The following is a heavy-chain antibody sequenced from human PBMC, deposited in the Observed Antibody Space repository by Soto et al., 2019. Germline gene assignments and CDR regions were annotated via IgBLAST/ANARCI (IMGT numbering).Heavy chain of an antibody. Sequence: GGSLRLSCAASGFTFSSYAMHWVRQAPGKGLEWVAVISYDGSNKYYADSVKGRFTISRDNSKNTLYLQMNSLRAEDTAVYYCARPPIRIVATIQTYFDYWGQGTLVTVSS. J-gene: IGHJ4*02. V-gene: IGHV3-30-3*01. CDR3: ARPPIRIVATIQTYFDY. CDR1: GFTFSSYA. D-gene: IGHD5-12*01. CDR2: ISYDGSNK.